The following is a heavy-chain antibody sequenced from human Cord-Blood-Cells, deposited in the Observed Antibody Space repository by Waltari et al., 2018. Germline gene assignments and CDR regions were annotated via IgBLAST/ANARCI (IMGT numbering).Heavy chain of an antibody. J-gene: IGHJ6*02. V-gene: IGHV4-4*07. CDR1: VGAISSYY. CDR3: ARDRRYYDSSGYYYYYGMDV. CDR2: IYTSGST. D-gene: IGHD3-22*01. Sequence: QVKLQESGPGLVKPSETRSLTCTVSVGAISSYYWSWTRQPPGKGLEWIGRIYTSGSTNYNPSLKSRVTMSVDTSKNQFSLKLSSVTAADTAVYYCARDRRYYDSSGYYYYYGMDVWGQGTTVTVSS.